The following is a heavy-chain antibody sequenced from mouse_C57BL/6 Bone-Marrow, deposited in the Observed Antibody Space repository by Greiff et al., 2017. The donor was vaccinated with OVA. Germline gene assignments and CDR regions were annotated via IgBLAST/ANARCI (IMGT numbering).Heavy chain of an antibody. CDR3: ARCYWKYYYGSSYGFAY. D-gene: IGHD1-1*01. J-gene: IGHJ3*01. Sequence: QVQLQQPGAELARPGASVKLSCKASGYTFTSYGISWVKQRTGQGLEWIGEIYPRSGNTYYNEKFKGKATLTADKSSSTAYMELRSLTSEDSAVYFCARCYWKYYYGSSYGFAYWGQGTLVTVSA. V-gene: IGHV1-81*01. CDR2: IYPRSGNT. CDR1: GYTFTSYG.